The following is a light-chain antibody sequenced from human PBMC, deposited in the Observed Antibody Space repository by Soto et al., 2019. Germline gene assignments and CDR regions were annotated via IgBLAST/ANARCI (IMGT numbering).Light chain of an antibody. CDR1: QDISVY. V-gene: IGKV1-27*01. Sequence: DIQMTQSPSSLSASVGDRVTITCRASQDISVYLAWYQQKPGKVPKLLIYSASTLQSGVPSRFSGSGSGTDFTLTISSLQPEDVATYFCQKFKTAPLTFGQGTRLETK. J-gene: IGKJ5*01. CDR3: QKFKTAPLT. CDR2: SAS.